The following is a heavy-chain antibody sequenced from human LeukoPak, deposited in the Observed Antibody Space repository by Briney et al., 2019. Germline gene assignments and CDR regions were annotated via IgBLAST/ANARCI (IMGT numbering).Heavy chain of an antibody. D-gene: IGHD6-19*01. CDR2: IIPILGIA. Sequence: SVKVSCKASGGTFSSYAISWVRQAPGQGLEWMGRIIPILGIANYAQKFQGRVTITADKSTSTAYMELSSLRSEDTAVYYCASYLIAVAGSFDYWGQGTLVPVSS. J-gene: IGHJ4*01. CDR1: GGTFSSYA. V-gene: IGHV1-69*04. CDR3: ASYLIAVAGSFDY.